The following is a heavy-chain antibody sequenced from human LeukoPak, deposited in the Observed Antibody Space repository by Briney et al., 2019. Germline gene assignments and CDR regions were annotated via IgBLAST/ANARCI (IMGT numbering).Heavy chain of an antibody. CDR1: GFTFSSSA. CDR3: ARVYYYGSGIRAFDV. V-gene: IGHV3-23*01. Sequence: TGGSLRLSCAASGFTFSSSAMSWVRQAPGKGLEWVSTISSRDGKTYYADSVKGRFTISRDNAKNTLYLQMNSLRAEDTAVYYCARVYYYGSGIRAFDVWGQGTMVTVSS. CDR2: ISSRDGKT. D-gene: IGHD3-10*01. J-gene: IGHJ3*01.